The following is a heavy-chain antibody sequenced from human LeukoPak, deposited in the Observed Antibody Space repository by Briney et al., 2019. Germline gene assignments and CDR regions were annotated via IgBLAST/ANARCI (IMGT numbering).Heavy chain of an antibody. V-gene: IGHV1-8*03. CDR2: MNPNSGNT. CDR1: GYTFTSYD. CDR3: ARGDRFTTSRGKKYYYYMDV. Sequence: GASVKVSCKASGYTFTSYDINWVRQATGQGLEWMGWMNPNSGNTGYAQKFQGRVTITRNTSISTAYMELSSLRSEDTAVYYCARGDRFTTSRGKKYYYYMDVWDKGTTVTVSS. D-gene: IGHD1-1*01. J-gene: IGHJ6*03.